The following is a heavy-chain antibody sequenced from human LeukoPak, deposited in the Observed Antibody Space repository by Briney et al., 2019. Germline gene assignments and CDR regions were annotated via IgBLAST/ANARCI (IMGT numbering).Heavy chain of an antibody. Sequence: SETLSLTCTVSGGSISSYYWSWIRQPPGKGLGWIGYIYYSGSTNYNPSLKSRVTISVDTSKNQFSLKLSSVTAADTALYYCARVAVGATTGSYDYWGQGTLVTVSS. D-gene: IGHD1-26*01. CDR1: GGSISSYY. CDR2: IYYSGST. J-gene: IGHJ4*02. CDR3: ARVAVGATTGSYDY. V-gene: IGHV4-59*08.